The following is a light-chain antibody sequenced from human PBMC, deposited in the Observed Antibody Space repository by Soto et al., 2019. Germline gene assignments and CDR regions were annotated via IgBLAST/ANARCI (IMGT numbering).Light chain of an antibody. CDR3: QQYKNWPPWT. CDR2: DAF. J-gene: IGKJ1*01. CDR1: QSVSSY. Sequence: EIVLTQTPATLSLSPGERATLSCRASQSVSSYLAWYQQKPGQAPRLXXYDAFKRATGIPARFSGSGSGTEFTLTISSMQSEDFAVYDGQQYKNWPPWTFCQGTKVDIK. V-gene: IGKV3-11*01.